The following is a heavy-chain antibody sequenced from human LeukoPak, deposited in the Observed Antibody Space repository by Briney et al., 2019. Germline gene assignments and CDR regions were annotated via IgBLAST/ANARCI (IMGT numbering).Heavy chain of an antibody. CDR3: ARYTTVVTPTGYYNYGMDV. CDR1: GHSFTSYW. CDR2: IYPGDSDT. V-gene: IGHV5-51*01. J-gene: IGHJ6*02. Sequence: GESLKISCKGSGHSFTSYWIAWVRQMPGKGLEWMGIIYPGDSDTRYSPSFQGQVTISADKSITPAYLQWSSLKASDTAMYYCARYTTVVTPTGYYNYGMDVWGQGTTVTVSS. D-gene: IGHD4-23*01.